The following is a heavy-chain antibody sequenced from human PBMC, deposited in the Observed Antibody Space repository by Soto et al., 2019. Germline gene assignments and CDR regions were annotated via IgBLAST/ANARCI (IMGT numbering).Heavy chain of an antibody. CDR2: IRSKAYGGTT. J-gene: IGHJ1*01. D-gene: IGHD3-22*01. Sequence: PGGSLRLSCTASGFTFGDYAMSWFRQAPGKGLEWVGFIRSKAYGGTTEYAASVKGRFTISRDDSKSIAYLQMNSLKTEDTAVYYCTRVQNYYDSSGYYWPAEYFQHWGQGTLVTVSS. CDR3: TRVQNYYDSSGYYWPAEYFQH. CDR1: GFTFGDYA. V-gene: IGHV3-49*03.